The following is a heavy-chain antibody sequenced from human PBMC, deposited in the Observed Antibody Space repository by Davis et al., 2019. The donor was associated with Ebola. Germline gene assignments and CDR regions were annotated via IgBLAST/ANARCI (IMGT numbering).Heavy chain of an antibody. J-gene: IGHJ4*02. V-gene: IGHV4-39*01. CDR2: IYYSGST. CDR1: GGSFSGYY. CDR3: ARSWGVYYYDSSGYSTRSGKFDY. Sequence: GSLRLSCAVYGGSFSGYYWGWIRQPPGKGLEWIGSIYYSGSTYYNPSLKSRVTISVDTSKNQFSLKLSSVTAADTAVYYCARSWGVYYYDSSGYSTRSGKFDYWGQGTLVTVSS. D-gene: IGHD3-22*01.